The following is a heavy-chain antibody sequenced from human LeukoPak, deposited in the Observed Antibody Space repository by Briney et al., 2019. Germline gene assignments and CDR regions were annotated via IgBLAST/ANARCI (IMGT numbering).Heavy chain of an antibody. CDR1: GFTFSSYE. CDR3: AREQSSWYYFDY. CDR2: ISSSGSTI. D-gene: IGHD6-13*01. Sequence: HPGGSLRLSCAASGFTFSSYEMNWVRQAPGKGLEWVSYISSSGSTIYYADSVKGRFTISRDNAKNSLYLQMNSLRAEDTAVYYCAREQSSWYYFDYWGQGTLVTVSS. V-gene: IGHV3-48*03. J-gene: IGHJ4*02.